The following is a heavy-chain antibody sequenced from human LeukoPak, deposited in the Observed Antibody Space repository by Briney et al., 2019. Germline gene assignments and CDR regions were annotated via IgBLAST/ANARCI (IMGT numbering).Heavy chain of an antibody. CDR2: IYTSGST. J-gene: IGHJ4*02. CDR3: ARHRYSIVDY. Sequence: PGGSLRLSCAASGFTFSSYAMSWVRQAPGKGLEWIGYIYTSGSTNYNPSLKSRVTISVDTSKNQFSLKLSSVTAADTAVYYCARHRYSIVDYWGQGTLVTVSS. CDR1: GFTFSSYA. D-gene: IGHD1-26*01. V-gene: IGHV4-4*09.